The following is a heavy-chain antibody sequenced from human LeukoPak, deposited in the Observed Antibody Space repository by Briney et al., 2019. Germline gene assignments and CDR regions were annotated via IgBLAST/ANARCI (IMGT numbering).Heavy chain of an antibody. CDR2: ISAYNGNT. Sequence: ASVKVSCKASGYTFTSYGISWVRQAPGQGLEWMGWISAYNGNTNYAQKLQGRVTMTTDTSTSTAYMELRSLRSDDTAVYYCARPYDYVWGSYRQEYFQHWGQGTLVTVSS. D-gene: IGHD3-16*02. V-gene: IGHV1-18*01. CDR3: ARPYDYVWGSYRQEYFQH. J-gene: IGHJ1*01. CDR1: GYTFTSYG.